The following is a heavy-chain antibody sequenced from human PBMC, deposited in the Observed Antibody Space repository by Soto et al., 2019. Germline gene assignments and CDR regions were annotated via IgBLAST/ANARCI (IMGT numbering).Heavy chain of an antibody. V-gene: IGHV4-30-4*01. CDR1: GDSMNNGDYF. CDR2: ISYSGST. CDR3: ARDRAHFYESSGRLDL. D-gene: IGHD3-22*01. J-gene: IGHJ4*02. Sequence: PSETLSLTCSVSGDSMNNGDYFWTWIRQTPGKGPQWIGYISYSGSTFYNPSLKTRLAMSVDTSKNQFSVRLRSVTAADTAVYYCARDRAHFYESSGRLDLWGQGMLVTVSS.